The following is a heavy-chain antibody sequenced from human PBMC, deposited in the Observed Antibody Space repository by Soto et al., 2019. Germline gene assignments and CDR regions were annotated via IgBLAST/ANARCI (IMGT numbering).Heavy chain of an antibody. CDR3: ARPVWGSYSTDAFDI. CDR1: GYSFTSYW. CDR2: IYPGDSDT. J-gene: IGHJ3*02. D-gene: IGHD3-16*01. V-gene: IGHV5-51*01. Sequence: PGESLKISCKGSGYSFTSYWIGWVRQMPGKGLEWMGIIYPGDSDTRYSPSFQGQVTISADKSISTAYLQWSSLKASDTAMYYCARPVWGSYSTDAFDIWGQGTMVTVSS.